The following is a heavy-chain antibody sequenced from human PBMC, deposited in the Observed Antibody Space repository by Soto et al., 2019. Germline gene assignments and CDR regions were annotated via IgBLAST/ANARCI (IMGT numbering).Heavy chain of an antibody. CDR1: GFTFSNAW. Sequence: GGSLRLSCAASGFTFSNAWMSWVRQAPGKGLEWVGRIKSKTDGGTTDYAAPVKGRFTISRDDSKNTLYLQMNSLKTEGTAVYYCTAFSDAREVVPAAEGWFDPWGQGTLVTVSS. V-gene: IGHV3-15*01. J-gene: IGHJ5*02. D-gene: IGHD2-2*01. CDR3: TAFSDAREVVPAAEGWFDP. CDR2: IKSKTDGGTT.